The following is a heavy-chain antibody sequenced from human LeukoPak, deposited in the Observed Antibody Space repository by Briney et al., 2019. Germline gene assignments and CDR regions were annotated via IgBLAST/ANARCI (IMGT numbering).Heavy chain of an antibody. Sequence: ASVKVSCKASGYTFTGYYMHWVRQAPGQGLEWMGWINPNSGGTNYAQKFQGRVTMTRDTSISTAYMELSRLRSDDTAVYYCARDPGIAAAQPLNWFDPWGQGTLVTVSS. CDR1: GYTFTGYY. CDR3: ARDPGIAAAQPLNWFDP. D-gene: IGHD6-13*01. V-gene: IGHV1-2*02. J-gene: IGHJ5*02. CDR2: INPNSGGT.